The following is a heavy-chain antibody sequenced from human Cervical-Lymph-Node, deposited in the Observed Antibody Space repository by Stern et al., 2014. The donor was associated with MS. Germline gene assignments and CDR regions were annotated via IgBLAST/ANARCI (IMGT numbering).Heavy chain of an antibody. CDR3: ARSWELAFDY. CDR1: GFTFSNYW. V-gene: IGHV3-74*02. CDR2: INSDGGRT. J-gene: IGHJ4*02. D-gene: IGHD1-26*01. Sequence: VQLVESGGGLVQPGGSLRLSCAASGFTFSNYWMHWVRQAPGKGLVWVSHINSDGGRTSYADSVKGRFTISGDNAKNTLYLQMNSLRAEDTAVYYCARSWELAFDYWGQGTLVTVSS.